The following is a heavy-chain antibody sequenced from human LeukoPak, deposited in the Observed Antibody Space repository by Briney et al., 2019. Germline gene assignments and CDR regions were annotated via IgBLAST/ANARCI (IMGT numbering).Heavy chain of an antibody. V-gene: IGHV3-21*01. Sequence: GGSLRLSCAASGFTFSSYTMDWFRQTPGKGLEWVSSISGSSTYIYYADSVKGRFTISRDNAKNSLSLQMDNLRAEDTAVYYCVKTYPGPFDCWGQGTLVTVSS. D-gene: IGHD7-27*01. CDR2: ISGSSTYI. CDR1: GFTFSSYT. J-gene: IGHJ4*02. CDR3: VKTYPGPFDC.